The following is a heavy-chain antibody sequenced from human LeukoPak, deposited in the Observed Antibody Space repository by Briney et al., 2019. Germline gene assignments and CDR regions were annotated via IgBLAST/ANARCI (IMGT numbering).Heavy chain of an antibody. D-gene: IGHD3-10*01. J-gene: IGHJ4*02. Sequence: SETLSLTCTVSGGSISSSSYYWGWLRQPPGKGLEWIGSIYYSGSTYYNPSLKSRVTISVDTSKNQFSLKLSSVTAADTAVYYCARTGWFGELSIDYWGQGTLVTVSS. CDR2: IYYSGST. V-gene: IGHV4-39*01. CDR1: GGSISSSSYY. CDR3: ARTGWFGELSIDY.